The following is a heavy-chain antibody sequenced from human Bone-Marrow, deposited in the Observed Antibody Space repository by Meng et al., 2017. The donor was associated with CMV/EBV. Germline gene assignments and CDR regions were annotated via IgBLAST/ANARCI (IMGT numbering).Heavy chain of an antibody. J-gene: IGHJ4*02. Sequence: SETLSLTCTVSGGSISSSSYYWGWIRQPPGKGLEWIGSIYYSGSTYYNPSLKSRVTISVDTSKNQFSLKLSSVTAADTAVYYCARRALIAAAGTFVYWGQGTLVTVSS. CDR3: ARRALIAAAGTFVY. V-gene: IGHV4-39*01. CDR1: GGSISSSSYY. D-gene: IGHD6-13*01. CDR2: IYYSGST.